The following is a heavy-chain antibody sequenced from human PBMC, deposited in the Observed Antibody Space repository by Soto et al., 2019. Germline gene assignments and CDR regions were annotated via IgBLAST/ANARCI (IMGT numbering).Heavy chain of an antibody. V-gene: IGHV1-58*01. CDR1: GFTFTSSA. Sequence: SVKVSCKASGFTFTSSAVQWVRQARGQRLEWIGWIVVGSGNTNYAQKFQERVTITRDMSTSTAYMELSSLRSEDTAVYYCARFDMNLPDAFDIWGQGTMVTVSS. D-gene: IGHD3-9*01. CDR2: IVVGSGNT. J-gene: IGHJ3*02. CDR3: ARFDMNLPDAFDI.